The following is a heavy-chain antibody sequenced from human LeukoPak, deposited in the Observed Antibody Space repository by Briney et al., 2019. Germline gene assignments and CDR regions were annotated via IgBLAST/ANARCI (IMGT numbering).Heavy chain of an antibody. V-gene: IGHV4-31*03. J-gene: IGHJ6*02. D-gene: IGHD3-22*01. CDR2: IYYSGST. CDR1: GGSISSGGYY. CDR3: ARERPYYYDSSGDEGYYYGMDV. Sequence: SETLSLTCTVSGGSISSGGYYWSWIRQHPGRGLEWIGYIYYSGSTYYNPSLKSRVTISVDTSKNQFSLKLSSVTAADTAVYYCARERPYYYDSSGDEGYYYGMDVWGQGTTVTVSS.